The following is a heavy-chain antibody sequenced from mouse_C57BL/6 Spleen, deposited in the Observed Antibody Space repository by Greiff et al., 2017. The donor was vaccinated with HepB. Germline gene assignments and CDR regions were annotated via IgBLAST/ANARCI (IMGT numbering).Heavy chain of an antibody. Sequence: VQLVESGPELVKPGASVKISCKASGYAFSSSWMNWVKQRPGKGLEWIGRIYPGDGDTNYNGKFKGKATLTADKSSSTAYMQLSSLTSEDSAVYFCASSTVVAGDYWGQGTTLTVSS. D-gene: IGHD1-1*01. CDR1: GYAFSSSW. V-gene: IGHV1-82*01. CDR3: ASSTVVAGDY. J-gene: IGHJ2*01. CDR2: IYPGDGDT.